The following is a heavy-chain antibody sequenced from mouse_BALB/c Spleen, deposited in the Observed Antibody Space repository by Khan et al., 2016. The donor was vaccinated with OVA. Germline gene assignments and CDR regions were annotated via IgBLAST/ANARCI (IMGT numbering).Heavy chain of an antibody. CDR3: ARPPYFSYTLDY. V-gene: IGHV9-3-1*01. D-gene: IGHD2-10*01. CDR1: GYAFTNNG. Sequence: QIQLVQSGPELKKPGETVKISCKASGYAFTNNGMNWARQAPGKGLKWMGWINTYTGEPTYADDFKGRFAFSLETSATTAYLQINNLKNEDTATYFCARPPYFSYTLDYWGQGTSVTVSS. CDR2: INTYTGEP. J-gene: IGHJ4*01.